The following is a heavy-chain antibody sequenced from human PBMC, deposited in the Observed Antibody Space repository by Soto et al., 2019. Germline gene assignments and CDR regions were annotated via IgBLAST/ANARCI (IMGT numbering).Heavy chain of an antibody. CDR3: ARVDSSRWYAPNWFDP. CDR2: IYYSGST. J-gene: IGHJ5*02. D-gene: IGHD6-13*01. Sequence: SETLSLSCTVSGGSISSYYWSWIRQPPGKGLEWIGYIYYSGSTNYNPSLKSRVTISVDTSKNQFSLKLSSVTAADTAVYYCARVDSSRWYAPNWFDPWGQRTLVTVSS. CDR1: GGSISSYY. V-gene: IGHV4-59*01.